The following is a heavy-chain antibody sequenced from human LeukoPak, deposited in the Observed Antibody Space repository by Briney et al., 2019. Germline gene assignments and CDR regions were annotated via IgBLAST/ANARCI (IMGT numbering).Heavy chain of an antibody. Sequence: GASVKVSCKASGYTFINNDINWVRQAPGQGLERMAWIDPKNGNRGYAQNFQGRVTMTTDISINTAYLELSSLRSEDTAVYYCARSHTQKEFCGGGRCYPTVWWFDPWGQGTLVTVSS. CDR2: IDPKNGNR. J-gene: IGHJ5*02. CDR1: GYTFINND. CDR3: ARSHTQKEFCGGGRCYPTVWWFDP. D-gene: IGHD2-15*01. V-gene: IGHV1-8*01.